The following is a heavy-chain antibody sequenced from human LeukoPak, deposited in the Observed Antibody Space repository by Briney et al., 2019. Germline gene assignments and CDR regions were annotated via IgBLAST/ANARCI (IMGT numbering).Heavy chain of an antibody. V-gene: IGHV4-39*07. D-gene: IGHD4-23*01. Sequence: SETLSLTCTVSGGSISSSSYYWGWIRQPPGKGLECIGTIYYSGSTYYKSSLKSRVTISVDTSKNQFSLKLSSVTAADTAVYYCARVSGNSVYFDYWGQGTLVTVSS. CDR1: GGSISSSSYY. CDR2: IYYSGST. J-gene: IGHJ4*02. CDR3: ARVSGNSVYFDY.